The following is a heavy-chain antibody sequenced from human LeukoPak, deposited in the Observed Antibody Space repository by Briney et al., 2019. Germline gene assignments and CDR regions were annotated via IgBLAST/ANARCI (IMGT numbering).Heavy chain of an antibody. CDR2: IIPIFGTA. Sequence: SVKVSCKASGGTFSSYVISWVRQAPGQGLEWMGGIIPIFGTANYAQKFQGRVTITADESTSTAYMELSSLRSEDTAVYYCAREAAGTSWFDPWGQGTLVTVSS. J-gene: IGHJ5*02. D-gene: IGHD6-13*01. V-gene: IGHV1-69*13. CDR3: AREAAGTSWFDP. CDR1: GGTFSSYV.